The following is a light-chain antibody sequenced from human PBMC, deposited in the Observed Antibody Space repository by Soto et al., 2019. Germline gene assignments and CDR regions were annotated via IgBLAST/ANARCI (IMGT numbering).Light chain of an antibody. Sequence: EIVLTQSPATLSLSPGERSPLPCRASQSVGSYLAWYQQKPGQAPRLLIYDASNRATGIPARFSGSGSGTEFTLTISSLQPDDFATYYCQQYNSYSWTFGQGTKVDNK. CDR3: QQYNSYSWT. CDR2: DAS. CDR1: QSVGSY. V-gene: IGKV3-11*01. J-gene: IGKJ1*01.